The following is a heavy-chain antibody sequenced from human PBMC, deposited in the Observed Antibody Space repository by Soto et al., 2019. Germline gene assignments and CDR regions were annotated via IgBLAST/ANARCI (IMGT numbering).Heavy chain of an antibody. Sequence: QVQLLESGGGLVKPGGSLRLSCAASGFTFSDYLMSWIRQAPGKGLEWVSSISTSGGATYYADSGKGRFTISRDNAQNPLYLQMNSLRAEDTAVYYCAREGPMLRGVIKEDYWSQGTLVTVSS. CDR3: AREGPMLRGVIKEDY. CDR2: ISTSGGAT. D-gene: IGHD3-10*01. V-gene: IGHV3-11*01. CDR1: GFTFSDYL. J-gene: IGHJ4*02.